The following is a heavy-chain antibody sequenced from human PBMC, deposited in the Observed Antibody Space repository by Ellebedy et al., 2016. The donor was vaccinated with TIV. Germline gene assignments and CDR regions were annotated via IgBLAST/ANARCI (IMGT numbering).Heavy chain of an antibody. Sequence: PSETLSLTCTVSGDSMRPNNWWTWVRQSPKRGLEWLGEVYHNGNAKYTPSLRSRLTISVDTSKKELSLRLTSVTAADTAIYYCARAPLWLGERGMYYDYWGQGIRVTVSS. CDR3: ARAPLWLGERGMYYDY. CDR2: VYHNGNA. V-gene: IGHV4/OR15-8*01. D-gene: IGHD3-10*01. J-gene: IGHJ4*02. CDR1: GDSMRPNNW.